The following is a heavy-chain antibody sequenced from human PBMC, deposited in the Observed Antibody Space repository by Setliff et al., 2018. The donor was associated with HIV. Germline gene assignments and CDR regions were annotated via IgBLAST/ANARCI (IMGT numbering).Heavy chain of an antibody. V-gene: IGHV3-33*06. CDR1: GFTFSNYG. D-gene: IGHD2-2*01. CDR3: AKEQVPAAIQFHYYYMDV. CDR2: IWYDANNK. J-gene: IGHJ6*03. Sequence: GGSLRLSCAASGFTFSNYGMHWVRQAPGKGLEWVAVIWYDANNKYYADSVKGRFTISRDNSENTLYLQMNSLRAEDTAVYYCAKEQVPAAIQFHYYYMDVWGKGTTVTVSS.